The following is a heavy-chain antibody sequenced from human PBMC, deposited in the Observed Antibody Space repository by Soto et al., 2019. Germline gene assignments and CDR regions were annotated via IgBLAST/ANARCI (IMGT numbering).Heavy chain of an antibody. CDR3: ARDVVVPDAIDYYHGMNV. D-gene: IGHD2-2*01. V-gene: IGHV1-18*01. CDR1: GYTFTSYG. CDR2: ISAYNGNT. J-gene: IGHJ6*02. Sequence: ASVKVSCKASGYTFTSYGISWVRQAPGQGLEWMGWISAYNGNTNYAQKLQGRVTMTTDTSTSTAYMELRSLRSDDTAVYYCARDVVVPDAIDYYHGMNVSGQGTTVTVS.